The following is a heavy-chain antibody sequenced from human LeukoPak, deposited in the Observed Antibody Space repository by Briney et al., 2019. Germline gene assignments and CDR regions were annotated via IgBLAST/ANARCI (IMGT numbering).Heavy chain of an antibody. D-gene: IGHD3-22*01. J-gene: IGHJ3*02. Sequence: SETLSLTCAVYGGSFSGYYWSWIRQPPGKGLEWIGEINHSGSTNYNPSLKSRVTISVDTSKNQFSLKLSSVTAADTAVYYCASYYYDSSGYEAFDIWGQGTMVTVSS. CDR1: GGSFSGYY. CDR2: INHSGST. CDR3: ASYYYDSSGYEAFDI. V-gene: IGHV4-34*01.